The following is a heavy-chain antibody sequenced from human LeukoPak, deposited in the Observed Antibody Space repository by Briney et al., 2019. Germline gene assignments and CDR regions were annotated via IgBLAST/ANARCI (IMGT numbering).Heavy chain of an antibody. D-gene: IGHD2-15*01. J-gene: IGHJ6*02. V-gene: IGHV3-64D*09. CDR1: GFPFSSYA. Sequence: GGSLRLSCSASGFPFSSYAMHWVRQAPGKGLEYVSAISDSGGSTYYADSVKGRFTISRDNSKNTLYLQTSSLRAEDTAVYFCVRGYSFGPYGMDVWGQGTTVTVSS. CDR2: ISDSGGST. CDR3: VRGYSFGPYGMDV.